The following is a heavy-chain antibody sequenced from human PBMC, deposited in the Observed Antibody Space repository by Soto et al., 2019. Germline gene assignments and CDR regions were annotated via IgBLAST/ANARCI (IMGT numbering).Heavy chain of an antibody. CDR1: CYTFTTNG. Sequence: GGSVKVSCKTSCYTFTTNGINWMRQAPGQGLEWMGWIGGNSGTTNYAQKFQGRVTMTTDTSTSTTYMEMRSLRSDDTAVYYCARGGYYESADYWGQGTLVTVSS. V-gene: IGHV1-18*04. CDR3: ARGGYYESADY. CDR2: IGGNSGTT. J-gene: IGHJ4*02. D-gene: IGHD3-22*01.